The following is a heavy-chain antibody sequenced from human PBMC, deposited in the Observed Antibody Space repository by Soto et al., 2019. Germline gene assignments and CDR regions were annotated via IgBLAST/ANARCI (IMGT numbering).Heavy chain of an antibody. Sequence: ESGGGVVQPGRSLRLSCAASVFTFSHYGIHWVRQAPGKGLEWLAVISYDGSNKHYADSVKGRFTVSRDNSKNTLYLQMNSLRAEDTAVYFCARYSGKYQGPIDYWGQGTLVTVSS. CDR2: ISYDGSNK. V-gene: IGHV3-30*03. J-gene: IGHJ4*02. CDR3: ARYSGKYQGPIDY. CDR1: VFTFSHYG. D-gene: IGHD1-26*01.